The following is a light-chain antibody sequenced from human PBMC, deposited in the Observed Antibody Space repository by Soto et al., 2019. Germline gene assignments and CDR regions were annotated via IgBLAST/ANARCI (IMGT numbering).Light chain of an antibody. CDR3: PAWAPSINLMT. V-gene: IGLV3-21*02. J-gene: IGLJ2*01. CDR1: SIGTKS. CDR2: DDS. Sequence: SYELTQPPSVSLAPGQTATLPCGGDSIGTKSVHLYQQKPGQAPVLVIYDDSDRPSGISERFSGSNSGNPATLTISRVKAGNEAAHSCPAWAPSINLMTLGGGNKRTVL.